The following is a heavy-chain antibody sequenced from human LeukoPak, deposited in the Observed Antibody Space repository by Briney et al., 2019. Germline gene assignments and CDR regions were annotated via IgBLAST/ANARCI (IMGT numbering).Heavy chain of an antibody. CDR2: IYHSGST. CDR1: GGSISSYY. J-gene: IGHJ4*02. CDR3: ARDGRYSYGSFFDY. D-gene: IGHD5-18*01. Sequence: SETLSLTCTVSGGSISSYYWSWIRQPPGKGLEWIGYIYHSGSTYYNPSLKSRVTISVDRSKNQFSLKLSSVTAADTAVYYCARDGRYSYGSFFDYWGQGTLVTVSS. V-gene: IGHV4-59*12.